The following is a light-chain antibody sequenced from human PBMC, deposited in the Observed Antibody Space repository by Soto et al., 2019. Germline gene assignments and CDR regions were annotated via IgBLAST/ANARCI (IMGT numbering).Light chain of an antibody. CDR1: NFETKR. CDR3: QVWESFSDHPYV. V-gene: IGLV3-21*02. J-gene: IGLJ1*01. Sequence: SYELSQPTSVSLAPGQTARISGGGANFETKRVHWYQQRPGQAPILVVYDNNDRPSGIPERFTGSNSGNTATLTISRVEAGDEADYYCQVWESFSDHPYVFGGGTKVTVL. CDR2: DNN.